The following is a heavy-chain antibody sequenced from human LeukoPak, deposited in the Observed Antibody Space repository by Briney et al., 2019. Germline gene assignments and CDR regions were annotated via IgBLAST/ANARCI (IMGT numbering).Heavy chain of an antibody. J-gene: IGHJ4*02. V-gene: IGHV4-30-4*01. Sequence: PSETLSLTCTVSGGSISSGDYYWSWIRHPPGKGLEWIGYIYYSGSTYYNPSLKSRVTISVDTSKNQFSLKLSSVTAADTAVYYCARGNSSGWIGDYFDYWGQGTLVTVSS. D-gene: IGHD6-19*01. CDR3: ARGNSSGWIGDYFDY. CDR2: IYYSGST. CDR1: GGSISSGDYY.